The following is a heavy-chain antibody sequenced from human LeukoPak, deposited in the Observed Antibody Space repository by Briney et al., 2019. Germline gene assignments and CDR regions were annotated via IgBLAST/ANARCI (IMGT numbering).Heavy chain of an antibody. CDR1: GYTFTNYY. CDR3: ARRYCSSTSCNPDFFDF. Sequence: GESLKISCKGSGYTFTNYYIGWVRQMPGKGLEWMGIISPGDSDARYSPSFQGQVTISADKSISTAFLRWSSLKASDSAIYYCARRYCSSTSCNPDFFDFWGQGTLVTVSS. CDR2: ISPGDSDA. D-gene: IGHD2-2*01. V-gene: IGHV5-51*01. J-gene: IGHJ4*02.